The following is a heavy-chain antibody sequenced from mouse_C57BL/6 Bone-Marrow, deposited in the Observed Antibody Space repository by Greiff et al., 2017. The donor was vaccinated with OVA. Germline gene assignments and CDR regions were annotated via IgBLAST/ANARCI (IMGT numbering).Heavy chain of an antibody. V-gene: IGHV1-54*01. CDR2: INPGSGGT. J-gene: IGHJ2*01. D-gene: IGHD1-1*01. CDR3: ARKLITTVVYFDD. Sequence: QVQLQQSGAELVRPGTSVKVSCKASGYAFTNYLIEWVKQRPGQGLEWIGVINPGSGGTNYNEKFKGKATLTADKSSSTAYMQLSSLTSEDSAVYFCARKLITTVVYFDDWGQGTTLTVSS. CDR1: GYAFTNYL.